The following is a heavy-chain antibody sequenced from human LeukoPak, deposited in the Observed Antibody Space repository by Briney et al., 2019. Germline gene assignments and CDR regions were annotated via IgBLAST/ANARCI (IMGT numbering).Heavy chain of an antibody. V-gene: IGHV1-18*01. D-gene: IGHD1-26*01. CDR3: AREGGDSGSYSAPVLPTRY. CDR1: GYTFTSYG. CDR2: ISAYNGNT. J-gene: IGHJ4*02. Sequence: ASVKVSCKASGYTFTSYGISWVRQAPGQGLEWMGWISAYNGNTNYAQKLQGRVTMTTDTSTSTAYMELRSVRSDDTAVYYCAREGGDSGSYSAPVLPTRYWGQGTLVTVSS.